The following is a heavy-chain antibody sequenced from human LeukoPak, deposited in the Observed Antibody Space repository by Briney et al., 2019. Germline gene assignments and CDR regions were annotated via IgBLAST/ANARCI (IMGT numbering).Heavy chain of an antibody. CDR1: GGSISNYY. J-gene: IGHJ3*02. CDR3: ARRSRQSAFDI. Sequence: SETLSLTCTVSGGSISNYYWTWIRQPAGKGLEWIGRIHSSGSTNYSPSLKSRLTMSVDTSQNQVSLKLSSVTAADTAVYYRARRSRQSAFDIWGQGTMVTVSS. CDR2: IHSSGST. V-gene: IGHV4-4*07.